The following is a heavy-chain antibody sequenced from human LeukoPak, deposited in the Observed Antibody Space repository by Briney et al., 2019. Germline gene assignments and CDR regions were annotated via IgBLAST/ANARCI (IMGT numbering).Heavy chain of an antibody. V-gene: IGHV3-33*01. CDR3: ARVLCSGGTCLDAFDI. D-gene: IGHD2-15*01. CDR2: IWYDGSNK. Sequence: GGSLRLSCVASGFTFSSYSMYWVRQAPGKGLEWVAVIWYDGSNKYYADSVKGRFTISRDNSKNTLYLQMNSLRAEDTAVYYCARVLCSGGTCLDAFDIWGQGTMVTVSS. J-gene: IGHJ3*02. CDR1: GFTFSSYS.